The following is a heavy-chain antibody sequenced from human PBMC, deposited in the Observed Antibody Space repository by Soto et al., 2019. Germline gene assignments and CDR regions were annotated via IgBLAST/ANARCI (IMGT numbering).Heavy chain of an antibody. D-gene: IGHD6-13*01. Sequence: QVQLQQWGAGLLKPSETLSLTCAVYGGSFSGYYWSWIRQPPGKGLEWIGEINHSGSTNYNPSLKNRDTITVDKAKNQFSLKLSSVTAGDTAVYYCAMKPTYSSSWENFDYWGQGTLVTVSS. CDR3: AMKPTYSSSWENFDY. CDR2: INHSGST. CDR1: GGSFSGYY. V-gene: IGHV4-34*01. J-gene: IGHJ4*02.